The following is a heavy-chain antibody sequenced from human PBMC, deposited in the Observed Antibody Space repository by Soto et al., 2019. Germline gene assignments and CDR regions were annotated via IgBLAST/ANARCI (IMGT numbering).Heavy chain of an antibody. CDR3: ARAVRKRLVVPAAIPYYYYYMDV. CDR1: GYTFTSYD. D-gene: IGHD2-2*02. CDR2: MNPNSGNT. V-gene: IGHV1-8*01. J-gene: IGHJ6*03. Sequence: ASVKVSCKASGYTFTSYDINWVRQATGQGLEWMGWMNPNSGNTGYAQKFQGRVTMTRNTSISTAYMGLSSLRSEDTAVYYCARAVRKRLVVPAAIPYYYYYMDVWGKGTTVTVSS.